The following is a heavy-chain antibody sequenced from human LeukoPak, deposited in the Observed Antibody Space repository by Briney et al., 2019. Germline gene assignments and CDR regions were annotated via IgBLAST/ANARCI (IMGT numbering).Heavy chain of an antibody. Sequence: WGSLRLSCAASGFTFSSYWMHWVRQAPGKGLVWVSRINSDGSSTTYADSVKGRFTISRDNAKNTLYLQMNSLRAEDTAVYYCARGLGFWSGYYNAFDIWGQGTMVTVSS. CDR1: GFTFSSYW. J-gene: IGHJ3*02. CDR2: INSDGSST. V-gene: IGHV3-74*01. CDR3: ARGLGFWSGYYNAFDI. D-gene: IGHD3-3*01.